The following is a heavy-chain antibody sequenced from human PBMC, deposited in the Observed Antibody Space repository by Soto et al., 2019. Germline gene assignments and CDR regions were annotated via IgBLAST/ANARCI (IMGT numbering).Heavy chain of an antibody. CDR3: AREMGDYSISTSCYAGEFDP. CDR2: MNPNSGNT. D-gene: IGHD2-2*01. Sequence: QVQLVQSGAEVKKPGASVKVSCKASGYTFTSYDINWVRQATGQGLEWMGWMNPNSGNTGYAQKFQGRVTMTRNTPISTDYMELSSLRSEDTAVYYCAREMGDYSISTSCYAGEFDPWGKGTLVTVSS. V-gene: IGHV1-8*01. J-gene: IGHJ5*02. CDR1: GYTFTSYD.